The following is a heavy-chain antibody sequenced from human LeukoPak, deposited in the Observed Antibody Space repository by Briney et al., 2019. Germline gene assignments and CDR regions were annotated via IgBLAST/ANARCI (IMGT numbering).Heavy chain of an antibody. CDR3: AKGYSYDPDPYYFDY. CDR1: GFTFSSYG. V-gene: IGHV3-33*06. J-gene: IGHJ4*02. D-gene: IGHD5-12*01. Sequence: GGSLRLSCAASGFTFSSYGMHWVRQAPGKGLEWVAVIWYDGSNKYYADSVKGRFTISRDNSKNTLYLQMNSLRAEDTAVYYCAKGYSYDPDPYYFDYWGQGTLVTVSS. CDR2: IWYDGSNK.